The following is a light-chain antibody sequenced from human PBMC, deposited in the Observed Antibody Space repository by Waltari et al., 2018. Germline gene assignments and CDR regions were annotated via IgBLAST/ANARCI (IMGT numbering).Light chain of an antibody. CDR2: DVS. Sequence: QSALTQPASVSGSPGQSITISCTGTSRDVGGYNYVSWYQQHPGKAPKLMIYDVSNRPSGVANRFSGSKSGNTASLTISGLQAEDEADYYCSSYTSSSTTVFGGGTKLTVL. CDR3: SSYTSSSTTV. CDR1: SRDVGGYNY. J-gene: IGLJ2*01. V-gene: IGLV2-14*03.